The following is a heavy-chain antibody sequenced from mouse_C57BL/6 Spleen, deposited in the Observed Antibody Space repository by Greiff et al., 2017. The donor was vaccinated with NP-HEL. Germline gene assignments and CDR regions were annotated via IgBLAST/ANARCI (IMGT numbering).Heavy chain of an antibody. D-gene: IGHD1-1*01. CDR2: INPNNGGT. J-gene: IGHJ2*01. CDR3: ARESSPYYLDH. V-gene: IGHV1-26*01. CDR1: GYTFTDYY. Sequence: EVQLQQSGPELVKPGASVKISCKASGYTFTDYYMNWVKQSHGKSLEWIGDINPNNGGTSYNQKFKGKATLTVDKSSSTAYMELRSLTSEDSAVYYCARESSPYYLDHWGKGTTLTVPS.